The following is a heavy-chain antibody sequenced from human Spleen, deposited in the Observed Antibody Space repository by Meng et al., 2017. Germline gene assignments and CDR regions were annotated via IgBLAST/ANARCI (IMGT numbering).Heavy chain of an antibody. J-gene: IGHJ6*02. CDR2: INTNTGNP. CDR1: GYTFSSNA. V-gene: IGHV7-4-1*02. Sequence: ASVKVSCKASGYTFSSNAMNWVRQAPGQGLEWMGWINTNTGNPTYAQGFPGRFVLSLDTSVSTAYLQISSLKTEDTAVYYCARGGEGGIALWSGGFYYYGMDVWGQGTTVTVSS. CDR3: ARGGEGGIALWSGGFYYYGMDV. D-gene: IGHD5-18*01.